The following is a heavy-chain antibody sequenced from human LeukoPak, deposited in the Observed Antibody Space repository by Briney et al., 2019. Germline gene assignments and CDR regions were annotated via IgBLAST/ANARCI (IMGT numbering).Heavy chain of an antibody. J-gene: IGHJ5*02. CDR3: ARDQGGYCSSTSCYEEGFNWFDP. D-gene: IGHD2-2*01. V-gene: IGHV1-3*01. CDR2: INAGNGNT. Sequence: ASVKVSYEASGYTFTSYAMHWVRQAPGQRLEWMGWINAGNGNTKYSQKFQGRVTITRDTSASTAYMELSSLRSEDTAVYYCARDQGGYCSSTSCYEEGFNWFDPWGQGTLVTVSS. CDR1: GYTFTSYA.